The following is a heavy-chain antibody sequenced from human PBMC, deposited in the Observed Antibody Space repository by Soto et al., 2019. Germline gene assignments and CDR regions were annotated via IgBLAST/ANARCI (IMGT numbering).Heavy chain of an antibody. V-gene: IGHV3-21*01. CDR2: ISSSSSYI. CDR1: GFTFSSYS. CDR3: ARGSLSDYYDSSCPTPPDAFEI. Sequence: EVQLVESGGGLVKPGGSLRLSCAASGFTFSSYSMNWVRQAPGKGLEWVSSISSSSSYIYYADSVKGRFTISRDNAKNSLFLQMNSLRAEDTAVYYCARGSLSDYYDSSCPTPPDAFEIWGQGTMVTVSS. D-gene: IGHD3-22*01. J-gene: IGHJ3*02.